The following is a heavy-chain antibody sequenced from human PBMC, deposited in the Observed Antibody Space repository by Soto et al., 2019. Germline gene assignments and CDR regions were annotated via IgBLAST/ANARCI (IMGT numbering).Heavy chain of an antibody. CDR3: TRTGREAARRCYFDY. J-gene: IGHJ4*02. CDR1: GFTFGDYA. Sequence: EVQLVESGGGLVQAGRSLTLSCKTSGFTFGDYALNWVRQAPGRGLEWVGFIRATPAGGTAEYAASVKDRFTVSRDASSSTAYMKRASLRTEDTAVYFCTRTGREAARRCYFDYWGREP. CDR2: IRATPAGGTA. D-gene: IGHD2-15*01. V-gene: IGHV3-49*04.